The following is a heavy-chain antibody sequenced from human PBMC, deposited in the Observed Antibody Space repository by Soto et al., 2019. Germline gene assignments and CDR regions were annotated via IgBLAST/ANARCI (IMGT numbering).Heavy chain of an antibody. V-gene: IGHV4-34*01. J-gene: IGHJ6*02. Sequence: SETLSLTCAVYGGSFSGYYWSWIRQPPGKGLEWIGEINHSGSTNYNPSLKSRVTISVDTSKNQFSLKLSSVTAADTAVYYCARLDYGNGMVVWGQGTTVTVSS. CDR3: ARLDYGNGMVV. CDR2: INHSGST. CDR1: GGSFSGYY. D-gene: IGHD3-10*01.